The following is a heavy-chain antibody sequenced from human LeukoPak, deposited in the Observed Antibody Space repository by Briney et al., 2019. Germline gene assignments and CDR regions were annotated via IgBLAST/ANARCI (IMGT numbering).Heavy chain of an antibody. CDR2: ISWNSGSI. D-gene: IGHD1-26*01. CDR3: AKMGRSGSYFDAFDI. Sequence: GRSLRLSCAASGFPFDDYAMHWVRQAPGKGLEWVSGISWNSGSIGYADSVRGRFTISRDNAKNSLYLQMNSLRAEDTALYYCAKMGRSGSYFDAFDIWGQGTMVTVSS. V-gene: IGHV3-9*01. CDR1: GFPFDDYA. J-gene: IGHJ3*02.